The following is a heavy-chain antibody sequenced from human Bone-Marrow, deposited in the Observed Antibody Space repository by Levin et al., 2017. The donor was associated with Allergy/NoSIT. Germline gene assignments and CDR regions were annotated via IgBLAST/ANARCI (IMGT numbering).Heavy chain of an antibody. CDR1: GFTFKSYG. J-gene: IGHJ4*02. V-gene: IGHV3-33*01. CDR3: ATSGATAGTIDS. D-gene: IGHD6-13*01. CDR2: IWYDGSKT. Sequence: GGSLRLSCEASGFTFKSYGMHWVRQAPGKGLEWMSVIWYDGSKTYYGDSVKGRFTISRDNSKNTLYLQMTGLRVEDTAVYYCATSGATAGTIDSWGQGTLVTVS.